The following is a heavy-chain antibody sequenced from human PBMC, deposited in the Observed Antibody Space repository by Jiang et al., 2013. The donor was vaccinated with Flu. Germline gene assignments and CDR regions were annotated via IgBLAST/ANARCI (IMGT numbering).Heavy chain of an antibody. Sequence: GLEWMGIINPSGGSTSYAQKFQGRVTMTRDTSTSTVYMELSSLRSEDTAVYYCARDELGPPEYFQHWGQGTLVTVSS. CDR2: INPSGGST. D-gene: IGHD3-16*01. J-gene: IGHJ1*01. V-gene: IGHV1-46*01. CDR3: ARDELGPPEYFQH.